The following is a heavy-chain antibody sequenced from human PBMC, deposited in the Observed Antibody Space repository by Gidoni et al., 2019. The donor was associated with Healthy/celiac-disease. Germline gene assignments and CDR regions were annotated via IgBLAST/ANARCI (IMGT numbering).Heavy chain of an antibody. J-gene: IGHJ4*02. D-gene: IGHD3-22*01. V-gene: IGHV3-23*01. CDR2: ISGSGGST. Sequence: EVQLLESGGGLVQPGGSLSLSCAASGFTFCSYAMSWVRQAPGKGLEWVSAISGSGGSTYYADSVKGRFTISRDNSKNTLYLQMNSLRAEDTAVYYCAKVRGTMIVVVTPFDYWGQGTLVTVSS. CDR1: GFTFCSYA. CDR3: AKVRGTMIVVVTPFDY.